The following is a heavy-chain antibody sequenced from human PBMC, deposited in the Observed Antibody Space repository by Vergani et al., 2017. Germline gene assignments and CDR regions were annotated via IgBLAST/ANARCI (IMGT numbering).Heavy chain of an antibody. V-gene: IGHV1-69*06. CDR3: ARGGGYYYGSGRSLYFDY. J-gene: IGHJ4*02. D-gene: IGHD3-10*01. Sequence: QVQLVQSGAEVKKPGSSVKVSCKASGGTFSSYAISWVRQAPGQGLEWMGGIIPIFGTANYAQKFQGRVTITADKSTSTAYMELSSRRSEDTAVYYCARGGGYYYGSGRSLYFDYWGQGTLVTVSS. CDR2: IIPIFGTA. CDR1: GGTFSSYA.